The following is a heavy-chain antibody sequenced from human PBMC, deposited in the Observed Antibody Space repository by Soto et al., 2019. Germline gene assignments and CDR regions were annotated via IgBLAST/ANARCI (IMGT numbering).Heavy chain of an antibody. CDR2: INPNSGGT. CDR3: ATQRDYGDYGAFDY. V-gene: IGHV1-2*04. D-gene: IGHD4-17*01. J-gene: IGHJ4*02. CDR1: GYTFTGYY. Sequence: QVQLVQSGTEVKKPGASVKVSCKASGYTFTGYYMHWVRQAPGQGLEWMGWINPNSGGTNYAQKFQGWVTMTRDTSISTAYMELSRLTSDDTAVYYCATQRDYGDYGAFDYWGQGPLVTVSS.